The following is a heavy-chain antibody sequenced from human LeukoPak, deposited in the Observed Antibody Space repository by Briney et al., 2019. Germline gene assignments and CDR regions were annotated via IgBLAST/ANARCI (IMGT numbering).Heavy chain of an antibody. J-gene: IGHJ3*02. CDR3: AGEGRDYYGSGSYSDAFDI. V-gene: IGHV3-53*01. Sequence: PGGSLRLSCAASGFTVSSNYMSWVRQAPGKGLEWVAVIYSGGSTYYADSVKGRFTIPRDNSKNTLYLQMNSLRAEDTAVYYCAGEGRDYYGSGSYSDAFDIWGQGTMVTVSS. CDR2: IYSGGST. D-gene: IGHD3-10*01. CDR1: GFTVSSNY.